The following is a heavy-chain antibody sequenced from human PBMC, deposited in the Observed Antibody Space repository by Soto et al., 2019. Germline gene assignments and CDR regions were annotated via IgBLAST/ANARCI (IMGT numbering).Heavy chain of an antibody. Sequence: GASVKVSCKASGGTFSSYAISWVRQAPGQGLEWMGGIIPIFGTANYAQKFQGRVTITADESTSTAYMELSSLRSEDTAVYYCARGIAAAGTLDYWGQGTLVTVSS. J-gene: IGHJ4*02. CDR1: GGTFSSYA. D-gene: IGHD6-13*01. V-gene: IGHV1-69*13. CDR2: IIPIFGTA. CDR3: ARGIAAAGTLDY.